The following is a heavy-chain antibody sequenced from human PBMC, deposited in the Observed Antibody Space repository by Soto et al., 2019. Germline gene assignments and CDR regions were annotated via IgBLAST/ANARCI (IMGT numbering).Heavy chain of an antibody. CDR2: IYWDDDK. V-gene: IGHV2-5*02. J-gene: IGHJ1*01. Sequence: SGPTLVNPTQTLTLTCTFSGFSLSTSGVGVGWIRQPPGKALEWLALIYWDDDKRYSPSRKSRLTIPKDTSKNQVVLKMTNMDPVDTATYYCAHSSGWHQAEYFQHWGQGTLVTVSS. D-gene: IGHD6-19*01. CDR3: AHSSGWHQAEYFQH. CDR1: GFSLSTSGVG.